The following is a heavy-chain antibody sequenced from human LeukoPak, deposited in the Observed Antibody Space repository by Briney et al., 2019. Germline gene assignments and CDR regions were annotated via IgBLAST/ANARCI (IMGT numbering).Heavy chain of an antibody. CDR3: AREGGDSNWFDP. D-gene: IGHD2-21*02. CDR2: IWYDGSNK. J-gene: IGHJ5*02. V-gene: IGHV3-33*01. CDR1: GFTFSSYG. Sequence: GGSLRLSCAASGFTFSSYGMHWVRQAPGKGLEWVAVIWYDGSNKYYADSVKGRFTISRDNSKNTLYLQMNSLRAEDTAVYYCAREGGDSNWFDPWGQGSLVTVSS.